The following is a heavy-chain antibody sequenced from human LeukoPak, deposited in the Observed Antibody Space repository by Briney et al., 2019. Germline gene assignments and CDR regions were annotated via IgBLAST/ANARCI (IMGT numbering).Heavy chain of an antibody. D-gene: IGHD3-10*01. V-gene: IGHV4-59*12. Sequence: PSETLSLTCTVSGVSISSYYWSWIRQPPGKGLEWIGYIYYSGSTNYSPSLKSRVTMSVDTSKNQFSLKLSSVTAADTAVYYCARTVGGGNFDYWGQGTLVTVSS. CDR2: IYYSGST. CDR3: ARTVGGGNFDY. CDR1: GVSISSYY. J-gene: IGHJ4*02.